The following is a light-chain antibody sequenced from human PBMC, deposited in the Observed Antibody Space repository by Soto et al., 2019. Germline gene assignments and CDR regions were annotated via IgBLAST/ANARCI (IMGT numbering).Light chain of an antibody. J-gene: IGLJ2*01. CDR3: TSWTTSTTMR. CDR1: SSDIGAYNF. CDR2: DVN. V-gene: IGLV2-14*03. Sequence: QSVLAQPASVSGSPGQSITISCTGTSSDIGAYNFVSWYQQHPGKAPKLMLYDVNIRPSGVSNRFSGYKSGNTASLTISGLQAEDEADYYCTSWTTSTTMRFGGGTKVTAL.